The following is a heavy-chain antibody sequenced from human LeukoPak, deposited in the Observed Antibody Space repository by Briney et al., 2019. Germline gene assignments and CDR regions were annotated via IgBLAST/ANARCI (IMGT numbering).Heavy chain of an antibody. D-gene: IGHD1-7*01. CDR3: ATAERGGGLELDY. J-gene: IGHJ4*02. CDR1: GHTLTELS. Sequence: ASVKVSCKVSGHTLTELSMHWVRQAPGKGLEWMGGFDPEDGETIYAQKFQGRVTMTEDTSTDTAYMELSSLRSEDTAVYYCATAERGGGLELDYWGQGTLVTVSS. CDR2: FDPEDGET. V-gene: IGHV1-24*01.